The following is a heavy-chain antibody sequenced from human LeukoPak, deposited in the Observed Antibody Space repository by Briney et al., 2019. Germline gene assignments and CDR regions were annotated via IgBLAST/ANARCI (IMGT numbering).Heavy chain of an antibody. CDR2: IRYDGSEK. J-gene: IGHJ4*02. CDR3: AARDFWSGPASDY. CDR1: GFTFSSYG. D-gene: IGHD3-3*01. Sequence: GESLTPSCAASGFTFSSYGTNWVRQARGKRLDSEAFIRYDGSEKYYADSVKGRFTISRDNSKNPLYLQMNSLRVEDTAVYYCAARDFWSGPASDYWGQGTLVTVSS. V-gene: IGHV3-30*02.